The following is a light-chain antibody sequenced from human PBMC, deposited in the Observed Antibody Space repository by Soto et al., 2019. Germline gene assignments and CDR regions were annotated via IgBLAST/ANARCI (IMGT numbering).Light chain of an antibody. Sequence: EIVLTQSPATLSVSLGDSATLPCRASQSVSLSLAWFQMRPGQPPRLLIYGASTRATDIPARFSGSGSGTDFTLSIRRLEPEDFAVYYCQQYGSSPPRTVGQGNKVDIK. CDR3: QQYGSSPPRT. V-gene: IGKV3-20*01. CDR2: GAS. J-gene: IGKJ1*01. CDR1: QSVSLS.